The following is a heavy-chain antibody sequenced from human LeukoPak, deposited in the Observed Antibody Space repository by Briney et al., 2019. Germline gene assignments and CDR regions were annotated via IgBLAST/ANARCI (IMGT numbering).Heavy chain of an antibody. CDR3: ARNTETAIPLPYYFDY. Sequence: ASVKVSCKASSYSFTSYGIIWVRQAPGQGLEWMGWISPNDGNTIYVQKLQGRVTITRDTSASTAYMDLSSLRSEDTAVYYCARNTETAIPLPYYFDYWGQGTLVTVSS. D-gene: IGHD2-21*02. J-gene: IGHJ4*02. CDR1: SYSFTSYG. V-gene: IGHV1-18*01. CDR2: ISPNDGNT.